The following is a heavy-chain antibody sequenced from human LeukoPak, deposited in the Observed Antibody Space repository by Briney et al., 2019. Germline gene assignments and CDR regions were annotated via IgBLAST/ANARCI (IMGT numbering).Heavy chain of an antibody. D-gene: IGHD4-17*01. CDR2: SIPILGIA. CDR1: GGTFISYA. J-gene: IGHJ4*02. Sequence: SVKVSCKASGGTFISYAISWVRQAPGQGLEWMGRSIPILGIANYAQKFQGRVTITADKSTSTAYMELSSLRSEDTAVYYCARVGENFRTTVTTLNYWGQGTLVTVSS. CDR3: ARVGENFRTTVTTLNY. V-gene: IGHV1-69*04.